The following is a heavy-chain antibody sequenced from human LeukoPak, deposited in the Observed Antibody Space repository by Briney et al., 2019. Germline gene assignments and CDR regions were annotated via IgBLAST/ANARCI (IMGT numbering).Heavy chain of an antibody. CDR3: ARGLSKGLRPSSSSPLDY. D-gene: IGHD6-6*01. J-gene: IGHJ4*02. CDR1: SGSFSGYY. CDR2: INHSGST. V-gene: IGHV4-34*01. Sequence: SETLSLTCAVYSGSFSGYYWSWIRQPPGKGLEWIGEINHSGSTNYNPSLKSRVTISVDTSKNQFSLKLSSVTAADTAVYYCARGLSKGLRPSSSSPLDYWGQGTLVTVSS.